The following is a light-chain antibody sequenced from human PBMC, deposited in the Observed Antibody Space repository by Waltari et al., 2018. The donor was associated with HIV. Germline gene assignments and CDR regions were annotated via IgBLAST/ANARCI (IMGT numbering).Light chain of an antibody. CDR3: QSADSSGNWL. Sequence: SYELTQPPSVSVSPGQPARITCSGDALSQQSAYWYQQKPGQAPVVVIYKDTRKSSGIPERFSGSTSGTTVTLTISGVQAEDEADYYCQSADSSGNWLFGGGTKLTVV. CDR1: ALSQQS. CDR2: KDT. J-gene: IGLJ3*02. V-gene: IGLV3-25*03.